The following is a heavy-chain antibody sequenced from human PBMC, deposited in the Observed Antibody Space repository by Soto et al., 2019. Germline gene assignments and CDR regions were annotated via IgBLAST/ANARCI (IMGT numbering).Heavy chain of an antibody. V-gene: IGHV3-9*01. CDR2: ISWNSGSI. Sequence: PGGSLRLSCAASGFTFDDYAMHWVRQAPGKGLEWVSGISWNSGSIGYADSVKGRFTISRDNAKNSLYLQMNSLRAEDTALYYCAKDSQPYSSGWFGYYYYYYGMDVWGQGTTVTVSS. CDR3: AKDSQPYSSGWFGYYYYYYGMDV. D-gene: IGHD6-19*01. J-gene: IGHJ6*02. CDR1: GFTFDDYA.